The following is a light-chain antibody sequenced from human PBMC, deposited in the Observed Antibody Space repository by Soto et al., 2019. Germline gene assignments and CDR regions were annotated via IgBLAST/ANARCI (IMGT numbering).Light chain of an antibody. CDR2: GAS. Sequence: EIVLTQSPGTLSLSPGERATLSCRASQSVSSSYLAWYQQKPGQAPRLLIYGASSRATGIPGRFSGSGSGTDFTLSINMLEPKDFAVYYCHQYGSSPLTFGGGTKVEIK. V-gene: IGKV3-20*01. CDR3: HQYGSSPLT. CDR1: QSVSSSY. J-gene: IGKJ4*01.